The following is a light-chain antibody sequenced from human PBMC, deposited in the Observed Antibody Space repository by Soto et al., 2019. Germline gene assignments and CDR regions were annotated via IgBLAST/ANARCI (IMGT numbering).Light chain of an antibody. Sequence: IVMKQSPTTLSMSPGERATLSCRASQSLSSSLAWYQQKVGQAPRLLIYGASTRATGIPARFSGSESGTEFTLTISSLQSEDVAFYYCQQYRNSPVTFGGGTKVDIK. V-gene: IGKV3-15*01. CDR3: QQYRNSPVT. J-gene: IGKJ4*01. CDR1: QSLSSS. CDR2: GAS.